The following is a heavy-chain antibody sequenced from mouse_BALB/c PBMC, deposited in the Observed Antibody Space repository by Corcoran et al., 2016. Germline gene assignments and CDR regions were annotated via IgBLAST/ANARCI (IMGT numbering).Heavy chain of an antibody. V-gene: IGHV1-18*01. Sequence: EVLLQQSGPELVKPGASVKIPCKASGYTYTDYNMDWVKQSHGKSLEWIGDINPNNGGTIYNQKFKGKATLTVDKSSSTVYMELRSLTSEDTAVYYCARRDYYGSSPSDYWGQGTTLTVSS. CDR3: ARRDYYGSSPSDY. CDR2: INPNNGGT. CDR1: GYTYTDYN. J-gene: IGHJ2*01. D-gene: IGHD1-1*01.